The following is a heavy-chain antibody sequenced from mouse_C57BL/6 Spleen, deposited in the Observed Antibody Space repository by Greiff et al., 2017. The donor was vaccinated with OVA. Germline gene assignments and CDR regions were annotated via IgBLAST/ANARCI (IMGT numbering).Heavy chain of an antibody. CDR1: GYAFTNYL. J-gene: IGHJ4*01. V-gene: IGHV1-54*01. CDR2: INPGSGGT. CDR3: ASYRPNYYAMDY. D-gene: IGHD2-12*01. Sequence: VQLQQSGAELVRPGTSVKVSCKASGYAFTNYLIEWVKQRPGQGLEWIGVINPGSGGTNYNEKFKGKATLTADKASSTAYMQRSSLTSEDSAVYVCASYRPNYYAMDYWGQGTSVTVSS.